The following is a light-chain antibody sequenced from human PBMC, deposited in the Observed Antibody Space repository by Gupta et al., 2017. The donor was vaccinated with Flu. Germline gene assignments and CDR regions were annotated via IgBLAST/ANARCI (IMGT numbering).Light chain of an antibody. Sequence: EDVLTQSPLSLSVTLGQPASISCRSSQSLVYSDGDSYLSWFHQRPGQSPRRLIYKASNRDPGVPDRISGSGSGTDFTLNISRVEAEDVGVYYCKHSTRSPWTFGQGTKVEIK. V-gene: IGKV2-30*01. J-gene: IGKJ1*01. CDR1: QSLVYSDGDSY. CDR2: KAS. CDR3: KHSTRSPWT.